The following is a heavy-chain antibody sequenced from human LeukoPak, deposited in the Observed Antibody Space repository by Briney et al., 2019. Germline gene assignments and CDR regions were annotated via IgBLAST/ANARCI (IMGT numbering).Heavy chain of an antibody. Sequence: ASVKVSCKASGYTFTSYDINWVRQATGQGLEWKGWMNPNSGNTGYAQKFQGRVTMTRNTSISTAYMELSSLRSEDTAVYYCASVGSYSSSWYTYYYGMDVWGQGTTVTVSS. J-gene: IGHJ6*02. CDR2: MNPNSGNT. CDR1: GYTFTSYD. V-gene: IGHV1-8*01. D-gene: IGHD6-13*01. CDR3: ASVGSYSSSWYTYYYGMDV.